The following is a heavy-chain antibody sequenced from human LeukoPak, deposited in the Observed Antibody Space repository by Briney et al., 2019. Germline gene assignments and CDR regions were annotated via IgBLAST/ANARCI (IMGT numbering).Heavy chain of an antibody. CDR3: ARGGLPARPWFDR. V-gene: IGHV1-46*01. Sequence: ASVKVSRKASRYTFTSSYRNGVGQAPGQGLEWMGIINPSSGRTTYAQKFQGRVTMTRDTSTSTVYMELTSLRSEDTAVFYCARGGLPARPWFDRWGRGTLVTVSS. CDR1: RYTFTSSY. CDR2: INPSSGRT. J-gene: IGHJ5*02. D-gene: IGHD3/OR15-3a*01.